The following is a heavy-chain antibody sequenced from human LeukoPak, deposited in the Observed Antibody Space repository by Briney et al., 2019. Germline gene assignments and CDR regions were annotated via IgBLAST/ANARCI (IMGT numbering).Heavy chain of an antibody. V-gene: IGHV1-8*01. J-gene: IGHJ4*02. D-gene: IGHD5-24*01. CDR2: MNPNSGNT. CDR3: ARGGFGYNPLDY. CDR1: GYTFTSYD. Sequence: ASVKVSCKASGYTFTSYDINWVRQATGQGLEWMGWMNPNSGNTGYAQKFQGRVTMTRNTSISTAYIELSSLRSEDTAVYYCARGGFGYNPLDYWGQGTLVTVSS.